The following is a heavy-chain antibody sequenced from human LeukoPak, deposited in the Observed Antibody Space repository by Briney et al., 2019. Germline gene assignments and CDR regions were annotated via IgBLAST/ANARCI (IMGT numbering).Heavy chain of an antibody. J-gene: IGHJ6*02. CDR3: AKSCRPYYYYYGMDV. D-gene: IGHD5/OR15-5a*01. V-gene: IGHV3-30*18. CDR2: ISYDGSNK. Sequence: GGSLRLSCAASGFTFSSYGMHWVRQAPGKGLECVAVISYDGSNKYYADSVKGRFTISRDNSKNTLYLQMNSLRAEDTAVYYCAKSCRPYYYYYGMDVWGQGTTVTVSS. CDR1: GFTFSSYG.